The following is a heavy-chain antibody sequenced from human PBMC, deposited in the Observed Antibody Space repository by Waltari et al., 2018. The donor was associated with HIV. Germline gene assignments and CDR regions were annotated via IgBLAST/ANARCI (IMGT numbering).Heavy chain of an antibody. CDR1: GLTLSTHE. V-gene: IGHV3-48*03. CDR3: ASDAYGSGSYYNPDAFDI. CDR2: ISSSGSTI. D-gene: IGHD3-10*01. Sequence: EVQLVESGGCLVQPGGYLSLYCAASGLTLSTHEMNWLRQAPGKGLGWVSYISSSGSTIYYADAVKGGFTSSRDNAKSSLSLQRNSLRAEDTAVYYCASDAYGSGSYYNPDAFDIWGQGTMVTVSS. J-gene: IGHJ3*02.